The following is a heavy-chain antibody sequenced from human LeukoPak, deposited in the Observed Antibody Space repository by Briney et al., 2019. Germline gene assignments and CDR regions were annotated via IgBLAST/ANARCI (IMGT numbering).Heavy chain of an antibody. V-gene: IGHV1-18*01. J-gene: IGHJ5*02. D-gene: IGHD1-26*01. Sequence: ASVKVSCKASGYTFTSYGISWVRQAPGQGLEWMGWISAYNGNTNYAQKLQGRVTMTRDMSTSTVYMELTSLRSEDTAVYYCARDEGESGSYLGAIVDPWGQGTLVTVSS. CDR3: ARDEGESGSYLGAIVDP. CDR2: ISAYNGNT. CDR1: GYTFTSYG.